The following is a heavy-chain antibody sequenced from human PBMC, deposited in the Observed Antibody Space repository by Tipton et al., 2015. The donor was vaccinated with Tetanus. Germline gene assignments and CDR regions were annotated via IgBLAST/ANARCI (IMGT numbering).Heavy chain of an antibody. Sequence: SLRLSCEASGFIFSSYAMHWVRQAPGKGLEWVAYISHDGSNEHLVDSVKGRFTISRDNSKNTLYLQMNSLRPEDTAVYYCAKLKQWTQPDYWGRGTLVTVSS. CDR1: GFIFSSYA. J-gene: IGHJ4*02. CDR3: AKLKQWTQPDY. V-gene: IGHV3-30*18. CDR2: ISHDGSNE. D-gene: IGHD6-19*01.